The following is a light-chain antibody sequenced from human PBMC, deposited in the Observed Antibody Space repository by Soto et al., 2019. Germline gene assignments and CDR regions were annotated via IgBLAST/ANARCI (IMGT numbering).Light chain of an antibody. CDR1: SSNIGAGYD. J-gene: IGLJ2*01. CDR2: GNS. V-gene: IGLV1-40*01. Sequence: QSVLTQPPSVSGAPGQRVSISCSGSSSNIGAGYDVHWYQQLPGTAPKLLIYGNSNRPEGVTDRFSGSTSGASASLAITGVQAEDEADYYCQSFDNSLNVVLFGGGTKQTVL. CDR3: QSFDNSLNVVL.